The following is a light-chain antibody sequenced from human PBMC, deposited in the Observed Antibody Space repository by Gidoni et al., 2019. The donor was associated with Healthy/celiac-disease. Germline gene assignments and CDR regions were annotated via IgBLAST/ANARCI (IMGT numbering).Light chain of an antibody. J-gene: IGKJ2*01. V-gene: IGKV1-5*03. CDR3: QQYNSYPYT. CDR1: QSIGSW. Sequence: DNQMTQSPSTLSASVGDRVTIPCRASQSIGSWLAWYQHKPGKAPKLLIYKASSLESGVPSWFSGSGSGTEFTLTISSLQPDDFATYYCQQYNSYPYTFGQGTKLEIK. CDR2: KAS.